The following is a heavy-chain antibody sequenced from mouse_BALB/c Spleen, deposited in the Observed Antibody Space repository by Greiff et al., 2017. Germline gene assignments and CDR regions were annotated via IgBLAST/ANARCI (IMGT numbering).Heavy chain of an antibody. J-gene: IGHJ4*01. CDR1: GFTFSSFG. CDR2: ISSGSSTI. CDR3: ARLDDYYAMDY. Sequence: EVHLVESGGGLVQPGGSRKLSCAASGFTFSSFGMHWVRQAPEKGLEWVAYISSGSSTIYYADTVKGRFTISRDNPKNTLFLQMTSLRSEDTAMYYCARLDDYYAMDYWGQGTSVTVSS. V-gene: IGHV5-17*02.